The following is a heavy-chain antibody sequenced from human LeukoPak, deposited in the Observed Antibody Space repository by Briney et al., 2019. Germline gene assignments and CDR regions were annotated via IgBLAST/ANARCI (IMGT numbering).Heavy chain of an antibody. CDR1: GYSISSGYY. Sequence: SETLSLTCTVSGYSISSGYYWGWIRQPPGKGLEWIGSIYHSGSTYYNPSLKSRVTISVDTSKNQFSLKLSSVTAADTAVYYCARAGITMVRGVIDAYYYYYMDVWGKGTTVTISS. CDR3: ARAGITMVRGVIDAYYYYYMDV. V-gene: IGHV4-38-2*02. J-gene: IGHJ6*03. CDR2: IYHSGST. D-gene: IGHD3-10*01.